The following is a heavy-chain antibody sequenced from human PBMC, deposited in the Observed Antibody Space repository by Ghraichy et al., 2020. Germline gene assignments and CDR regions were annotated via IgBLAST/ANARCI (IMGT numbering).Heavy chain of an antibody. CDR1: GFTFSGYS. V-gene: IGHV3-30*04. CDR3: GKAVEKGGRQGWDAFDI. Sequence: GGSLRLSCAASGFTFSGYSMHWFRKGQGKGLGWVEVISDDGRPKFYAASVKGGLTISRDTSNTTLSLQMNSLRLDDTAVYFCGKAVEKGGRQGWDAFDIWGQGTMVTVSS. J-gene: IGHJ3*02. CDR2: ISDDGRPK. D-gene: IGHD3-16*01.